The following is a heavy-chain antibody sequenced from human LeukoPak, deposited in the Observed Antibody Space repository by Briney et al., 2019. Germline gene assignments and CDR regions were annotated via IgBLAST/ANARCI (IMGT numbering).Heavy chain of an antibody. J-gene: IGHJ5*02. D-gene: IGHD3-16*01. CDR1: GGSISSSIHY. CDR3: APYTEDYSGPAFAP. V-gene: IGHV4-39*07. Sequence: SETLSLTCTVSGGSISSSIHYWGWVRQSPRKGLEWIGTIHYSGNTYYNPSLRSRLTISLDTSNNQFSLKLSSVTAADTAVYYCAPYTEDYSGPAFAPWGQATLVIVSS. CDR2: IHYSGNT.